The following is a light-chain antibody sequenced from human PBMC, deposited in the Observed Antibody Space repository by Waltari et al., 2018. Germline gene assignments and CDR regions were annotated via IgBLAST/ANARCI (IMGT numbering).Light chain of an antibody. J-gene: IGKJ1*01. CDR3: MQALQTPWA. V-gene: IGKV2-28*01. CDR2: LGS. CDR1: QSLLYSNGNNY. Sequence: IVMTPSPLSLPVTPGEPASLSCRSSQSLLYSNGNNYLDLYLQKEGQSPQLLIYLGSNRAPGVPERFSGSGSGTDFTLKISRVEAEDVGIYYCMQALQTPWAFGQGTKGEIK.